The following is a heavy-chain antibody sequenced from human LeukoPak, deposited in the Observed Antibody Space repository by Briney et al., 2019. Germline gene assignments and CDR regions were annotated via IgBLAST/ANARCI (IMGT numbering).Heavy chain of an antibody. CDR3: ARVIGGAIDH. D-gene: IGHD1-26*01. CDR2: VAPDGSTQ. Sequence: GGSLRLSCAASGFTFSLYSMTWVRQAPGKGLEWVANVAPDGSTQNYVDSLEGRFTISRDNPKNSLYLQMHSLRAEDAAVYYCARVIGGAIDHWGQGTLVTVSS. J-gene: IGHJ4*02. V-gene: IGHV3-7*01. CDR1: GFTFSLYS.